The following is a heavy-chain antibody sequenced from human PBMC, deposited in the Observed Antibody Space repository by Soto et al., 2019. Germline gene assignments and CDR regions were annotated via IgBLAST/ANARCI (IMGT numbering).Heavy chain of an antibody. CDR3: AKDMYSSSSYYGMDV. D-gene: IGHD6-6*01. Sequence: EVQLVESGGGLVQPGGSLRLSCAASGFTFSSYAMTWVRQAPGKGLEWVSVISAGGGSTFYAESVKGRFTRTRDNSKNTLYLQMNSLIDEDTAVYYCAKDMYSSSSYYGMDVWGQGTTVTASS. V-gene: IGHV3-23*04. CDR1: GFTFSSYA. CDR2: ISAGGGST. J-gene: IGHJ6*02.